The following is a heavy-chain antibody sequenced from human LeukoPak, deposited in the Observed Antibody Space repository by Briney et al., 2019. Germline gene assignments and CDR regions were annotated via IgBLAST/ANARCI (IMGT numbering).Heavy chain of an antibody. Sequence: GGSLRLSCAASGFTFSSYGMTWVRQAPGKGLEWVSGISGSGGSTYYADSLKGRFTISRDNSKNTLYLQMNSLRVEDTAIYYCANSRQWLSPTWGQGTLVTVSS. V-gene: IGHV3-23*01. CDR3: ANSRQWLSPT. CDR1: GFTFSSYG. J-gene: IGHJ4*02. D-gene: IGHD6-19*01. CDR2: ISGSGGST.